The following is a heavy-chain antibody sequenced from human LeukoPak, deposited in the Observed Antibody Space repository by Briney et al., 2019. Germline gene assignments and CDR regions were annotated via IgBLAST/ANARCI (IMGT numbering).Heavy chain of an antibody. J-gene: IGHJ6*02. V-gene: IGHV5-51*01. Sequence: GESLKISCKGSGYSFTSYWIGWVRQMPGKGLEWMGIIYPGDSDTRYSPSFQGQVTISADKSISTAYLQWSSLKASDTAMNYCARPRGAYYYYYGMDVWGQGTTVTVSS. CDR1: GYSFTSYW. CDR3: ARPRGAYYYYYGMDV. CDR2: IYPGDSDT. D-gene: IGHD4/OR15-4a*01.